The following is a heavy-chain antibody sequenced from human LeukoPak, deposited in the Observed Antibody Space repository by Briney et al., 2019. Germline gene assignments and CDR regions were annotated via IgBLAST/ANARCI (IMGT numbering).Heavy chain of an antibody. CDR1: GGSFSGYY. V-gene: IGHV4-34*01. CDR3: AREGDSSSVGWFDP. Sequence: SETLSLTRAVYGGSFSGYYWSWIRQTPGKGLEWIGEINHSGSINYNPSLKSRVTISVDTSKNQFSLKLTSVTAADTAVYYCAREGDSSSVGWFDPWGQGTLVTVSS. J-gene: IGHJ5*02. D-gene: IGHD6-13*01. CDR2: INHSGSI.